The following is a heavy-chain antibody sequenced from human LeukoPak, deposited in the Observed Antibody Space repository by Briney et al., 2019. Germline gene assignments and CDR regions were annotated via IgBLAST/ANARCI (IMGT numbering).Heavy chain of an antibody. V-gene: IGHV1-69*04. J-gene: IGHJ6*02. CDR1: GGTFSSYA. D-gene: IGHD2-15*01. CDR2: IIPILGIA. CDR3: AKDLVVVAATGPCMDV. Sequence: GSSVKVSCKASGGTFSSYAISWVRQAPGQGLEWMGRIIPILGIANYAQKFQGRVTITADKSTSTAYMELSSLRSEDTAVYYCAKDLVVVAATGPCMDVWGQGTTVTVSS.